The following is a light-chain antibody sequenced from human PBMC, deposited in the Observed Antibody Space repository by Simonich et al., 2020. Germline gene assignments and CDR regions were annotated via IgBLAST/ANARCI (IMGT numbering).Light chain of an antibody. J-gene: IGLJ2*01. CDR3: CSYAGSSTVV. CDR2: EGS. Sequence: QSALTQPASVSGSPGQSITISCTGTSRDVGSYNLVSWYQQHPGKAPKLIIYEGSKGPSGVSNRFAGAKSGNTASLTSSGLQAEDEADYYCCSYAGSSTVVFGGGTKLTVL. V-gene: IGLV2-23*01. CDR1: SRDVGSYNL.